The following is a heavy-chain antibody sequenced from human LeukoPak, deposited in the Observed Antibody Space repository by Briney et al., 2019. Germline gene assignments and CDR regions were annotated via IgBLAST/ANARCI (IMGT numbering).Heavy chain of an antibody. V-gene: IGHV3-23*01. CDR3: ANSDPRWYYDSSGRRPSYFDY. D-gene: IGHD3-22*01. Sequence: GGSLRLSCAASGFTFSSYAMSWVRQAPGKGLEWVSALSGSGGSTDYADSVKGRFTISRDNSKNTLYVQMNSLRAENRAVYYCANSDPRWYYDSSGRRPSYFDYWGQGTLVTVSS. CDR1: GFTFSSYA. J-gene: IGHJ4*02. CDR2: LSGSGGST.